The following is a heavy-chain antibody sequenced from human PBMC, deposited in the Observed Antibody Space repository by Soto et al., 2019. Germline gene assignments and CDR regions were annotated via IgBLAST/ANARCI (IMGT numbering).Heavy chain of an antibody. Sequence: PGWSLRLSCAASGFTFSSYAMHWVRQAPGKGLEWVAVISYDGSNKYYADSVKGRFTISRDNSKNTLYLQMNSLRAEDTAVYYCAREEHSSYPLRYWGQGTLVTVSS. CDR1: GFTFSSYA. V-gene: IGHV3-30-3*01. D-gene: IGHD6-6*01. CDR3: AREEHSSYPLRY. J-gene: IGHJ4*02. CDR2: ISYDGSNK.